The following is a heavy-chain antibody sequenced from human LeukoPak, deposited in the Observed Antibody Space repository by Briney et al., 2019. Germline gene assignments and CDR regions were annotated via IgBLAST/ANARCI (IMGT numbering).Heavy chain of an antibody. J-gene: IGHJ4*02. D-gene: IGHD5-12*01. CDR1: GGSISSGGYY. CDR3: ARNRVDIVATIIDY. V-gene: IGHV4-31*03. Sequence: PSETLSLTCTVSGGSISSGGYYWSWIRQHPGKGLEWIGYIYYSGSTYYNPSLKSRVTISVDTSKNQFSLQLSSVTAADTAVYYCARNRVDIVATIIDYWGQGTLVTVSS. CDR2: IYYSGST.